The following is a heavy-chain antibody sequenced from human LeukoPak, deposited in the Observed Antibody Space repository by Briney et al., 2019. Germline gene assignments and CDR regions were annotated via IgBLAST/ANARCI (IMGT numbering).Heavy chain of an antibody. CDR3: AGQPSSYFRAVYS. Sequence: SETLSLTCTVSGGSLSSYFWSWIRQPPGKGLEWIAYIYYSGSTSYNPSLKSRVTISVDTSKNQFSLKLSSVTAADTAVYYCAGQPSSYFRAVYSGAQRTVVTVSS. CDR1: GGSLSSYF. CDR2: IYYSGST. V-gene: IGHV4-59*01. D-gene: IGHD5-18*01. J-gene: IGHJ5*01.